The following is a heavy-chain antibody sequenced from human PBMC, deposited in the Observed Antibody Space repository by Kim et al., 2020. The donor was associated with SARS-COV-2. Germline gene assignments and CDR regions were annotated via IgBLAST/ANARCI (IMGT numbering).Heavy chain of an antibody. J-gene: IGHJ4*02. CDR1: GGSVSSGSYY. CDR2: IYYSGST. D-gene: IGHD3-22*01. Sequence: SETLSLTCTVSGGSVSSGSYYWSWIRQPPWKGLEWIGYIYYSGSTNYNPSLKSRVTISVDTSKNQFSLKLSSVTAADTAVYYCARANYYDSSGYHSWGQGTLVTVSS. V-gene: IGHV4-61*01. CDR3: ARANYYDSSGYHS.